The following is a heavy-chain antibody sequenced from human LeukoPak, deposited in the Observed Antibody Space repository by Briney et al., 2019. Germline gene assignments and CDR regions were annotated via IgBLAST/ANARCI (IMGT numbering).Heavy chain of an antibody. CDR3: ARDLLQLERRGEWFDP. V-gene: IGHV4-34*01. J-gene: IGHJ5*02. CDR1: GGSFSGYY. Sequence: SETLSLTCAVYGGSFSGYYWSWIRQPPGKGLEWIGEINHSGSTNYNPSLKSRVTISVDTSKNQFSLKLSSVTAADTAVYYCARDLLQLERRGEWFDPWGQGTLVTVSS. CDR2: INHSGST. D-gene: IGHD1-1*01.